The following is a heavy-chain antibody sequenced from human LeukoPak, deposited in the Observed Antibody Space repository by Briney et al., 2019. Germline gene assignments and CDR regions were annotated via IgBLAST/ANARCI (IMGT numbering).Heavy chain of an antibody. CDR3: ARPRERWLQSGSFDY. CDR1: GYSFTSYW. CDR2: IYPGDSDT. V-gene: IGHV5-51*01. Sequence: GESLKISCKGSGYSFTSYWIGWVRQMPGKGLEWMGIIYPGDSDTRYSPSFQGQVTISADKSISTAYLQWSSLKVSDTAMYYCARPRERWLQSGSFDYWGQGTLVTVSS. J-gene: IGHJ4*02. D-gene: IGHD5-24*01.